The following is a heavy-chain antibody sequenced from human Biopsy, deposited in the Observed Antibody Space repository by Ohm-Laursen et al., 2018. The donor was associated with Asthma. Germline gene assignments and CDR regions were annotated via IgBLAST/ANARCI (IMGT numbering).Heavy chain of an antibody. CDR3: ARDFVDSAMDYFDY. D-gene: IGHD5-18*01. Sequence: SDTLSLTCTVSGGSVSSGSHYWSWIRQPPGKGLEWIGYISYSGSTNYNPSLKSRVTISVGTSKNQFSLKLSSVTAADTAVYYCARDFVDSAMDYFDYWGQGTLVTVSS. CDR2: ISYSGST. CDR1: GGSVSSGSHY. V-gene: IGHV4-61*01. J-gene: IGHJ4*02.